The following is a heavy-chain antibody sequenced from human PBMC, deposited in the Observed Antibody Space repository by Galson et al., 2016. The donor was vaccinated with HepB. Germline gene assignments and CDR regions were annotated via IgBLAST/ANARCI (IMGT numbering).Heavy chain of an antibody. D-gene: IGHD4-23*01. Sequence: SLRLSCAASGFTFGTYTMHWLRQAPGEGLQWVSLITGDRANAYYADSVKGRFTISRDNRKNSLYLQMNSLRTEDTALYYCAKDHGGYSGFDYWGLGTLVTVSS. V-gene: IGHV3-43*01. CDR2: ITGDRANA. CDR3: AKDHGGYSGFDY. J-gene: IGHJ4*02. CDR1: GFTFGTYT.